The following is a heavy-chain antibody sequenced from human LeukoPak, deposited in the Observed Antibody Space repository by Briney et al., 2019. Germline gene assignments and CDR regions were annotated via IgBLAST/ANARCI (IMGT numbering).Heavy chain of an antibody. CDR2: ISYDGSNK. J-gene: IGHJ6*03. CDR1: GFTFSSYG. V-gene: IGHV3-30*03. CDR3: ASCSSTSCSYYMDV. D-gene: IGHD2-2*01. Sequence: GGSLRLSCAASGFTFSSYGMHWVCQAPGKGLEWVAVISYDGSNKYYADSVKGRFTISRDNSKNTLYLQMNSLRAEDTAVYYCASCSSTSCSYYMDVWGKGTTVTVSS.